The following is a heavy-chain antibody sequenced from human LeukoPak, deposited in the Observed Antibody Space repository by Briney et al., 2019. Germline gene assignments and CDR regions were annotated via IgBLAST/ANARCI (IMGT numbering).Heavy chain of an antibody. Sequence: QPGVSLRLSCAASGFTVSNNYMGWVRQAPGKGLEWVSLIYSGGATFYADAVKGRFTISRDGSKNTLYLQMNSLRAEDTAVYYCARDPPAVAANTYGWGQGTLVTVSS. CDR1: GFTVSNNY. D-gene: IGHD6-6*01. CDR3: ARDPPAVAANTYG. V-gene: IGHV3-66*01. CDR2: IYSGGAT. J-gene: IGHJ4*02.